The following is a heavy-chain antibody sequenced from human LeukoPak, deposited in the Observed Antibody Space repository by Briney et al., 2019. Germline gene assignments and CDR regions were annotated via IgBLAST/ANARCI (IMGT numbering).Heavy chain of an antibody. D-gene: IGHD4-17*01. CDR2: FDPEDGET. V-gene: IGHV1-24*01. CDR3: ATSTVEKPWTIAFDY. Sequence: ASVKVSCKVPGYTLTELSMHWVRQAPGKGLEWMGGFDPEDGETIYAQKFQGRVTMTEDTSTDTAYMELSSLRSEDTAVYYCATSTVEKPWTIAFDYWGQGTLVTVSS. CDR1: GYTLTELS. J-gene: IGHJ4*02.